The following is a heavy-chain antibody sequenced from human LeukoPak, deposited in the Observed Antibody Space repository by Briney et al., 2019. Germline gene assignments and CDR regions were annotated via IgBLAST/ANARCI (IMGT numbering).Heavy chain of an antibody. CDR1: GLTSSGYA. CDR3: AKDDGGYSHGYVFDY. Sequence: GGSLRLSCAASGLTSSGYAMTWVRRAPGKGLEWVSSISGSGDRTYYADSVKGRFTISRGNSESTLYLQMNSLRAEDTAIYYCAKDDGGYSHGYVFDYWGQGALVTVSS. CDR2: ISGSGDRT. V-gene: IGHV3-23*01. D-gene: IGHD5-18*01. J-gene: IGHJ4*02.